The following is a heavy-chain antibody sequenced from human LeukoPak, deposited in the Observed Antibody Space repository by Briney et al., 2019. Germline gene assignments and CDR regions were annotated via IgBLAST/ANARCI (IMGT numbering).Heavy chain of an antibody. CDR3: AKNPPTAGGTGDYYYYYMDV. Sequence: PGGSLRLSCAASGFTFSSYEMNWVRQAPGKGLEWVSYISSSGSTIYYADSVKGRFTISRDKSKNTLYLQMNSLRTEDTAVYYCAKNPPTAGGTGDYYYYYMDVWGKGTAVTVSS. CDR2: ISSSGSTI. CDR1: GFTFSSYE. V-gene: IGHV3-48*03. J-gene: IGHJ6*03. D-gene: IGHD6-25*01.